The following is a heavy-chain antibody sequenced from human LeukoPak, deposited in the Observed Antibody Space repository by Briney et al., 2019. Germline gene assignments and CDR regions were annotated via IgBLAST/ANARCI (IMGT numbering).Heavy chain of an antibody. D-gene: IGHD3-9*01. J-gene: IGHJ6*02. V-gene: IGHV1-3*01. CDR3: ARIRLTYYDILTGYSGDYGMDV. Sequence: ASVKVSCKASGYTFTSYAMHWVRQAPGQRLEWMGWINAGNGNTKYSQKFQGRVTITRDTSASTAYMELSSLRSEDTAVYYCARIRLTYYDILTGYSGDYGMDVWGQGTTVTVSS. CDR1: GYTFTSYA. CDR2: INAGNGNT.